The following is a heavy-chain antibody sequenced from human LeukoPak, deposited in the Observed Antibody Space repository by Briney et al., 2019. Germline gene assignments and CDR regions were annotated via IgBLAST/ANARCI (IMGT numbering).Heavy chain of an antibody. V-gene: IGHV3-74*01. Sequence: PGGSLRLSCAASGFTFSSYWMHWVRQTPGKGLMWVSRINSDGSTTSDADSVKGRFTISRDNAKNSLYLQMNSLRAEDTAVYYCARIIIYYMDVWGKGTTVTISS. J-gene: IGHJ6*03. CDR3: ARIIIYYMDV. CDR2: INSDGSTT. CDR1: GFTFSSYW.